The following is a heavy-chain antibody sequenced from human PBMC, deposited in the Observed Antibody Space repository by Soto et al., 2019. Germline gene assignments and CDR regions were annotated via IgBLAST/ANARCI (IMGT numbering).Heavy chain of an antibody. Sequence: GGSLRLSCAASGFTFSSAWMNWVRQAPGKGLEWVGRIRSKTHGGTTDYAALVQGRFSISRDDSKNTLYLQMNSLKTEDTAFYYCTTEDGYSQVWGQGTLVTVSS. D-gene: IGHD2-15*01. CDR3: TTEDGYSQV. J-gene: IGHJ4*02. V-gene: IGHV3-15*07. CDR1: GFTFSSAW. CDR2: IRSKTHGGTT.